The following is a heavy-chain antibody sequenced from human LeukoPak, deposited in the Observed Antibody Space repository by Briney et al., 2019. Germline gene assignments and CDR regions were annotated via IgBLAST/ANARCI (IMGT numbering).Heavy chain of an antibody. CDR3: ATTLTVTTGFY. CDR1: GFTFSSYW. Sequence: GGSLRLSCAASGFTFSSYWMSWVRQAPGKGLEWVANIKEDGSEKYYVDSVKGRFTISRDNAENSLYLQMHSLRAEDTAVYYCATTLTVTTGFYWCQGTLVTVSS. J-gene: IGHJ4*02. V-gene: IGHV3-7*01. D-gene: IGHD4-17*01. CDR2: IKEDGSEK.